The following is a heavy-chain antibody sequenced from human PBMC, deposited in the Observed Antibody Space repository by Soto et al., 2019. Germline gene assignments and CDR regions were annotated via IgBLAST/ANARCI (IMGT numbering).Heavy chain of an antibody. V-gene: IGHV4-31*03. J-gene: IGHJ4*02. Sequence: PSETLSLTCTVSGGSISSGGYYWSWIRQHPGKGLEWIGYIYYSGSTYYSPSLKSRVTISVDTSKNQFSLKLSSVTAADTAVYYCARAPDIVATITGYYFDYWGQGTLVTVSS. CDR3: ARAPDIVATITGYYFDY. CDR2: IYYSGST. D-gene: IGHD5-12*01. CDR1: GGSISSGGYY.